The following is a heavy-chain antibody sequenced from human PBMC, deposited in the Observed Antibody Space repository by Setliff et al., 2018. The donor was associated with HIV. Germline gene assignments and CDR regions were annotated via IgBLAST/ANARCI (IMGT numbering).Heavy chain of an antibody. CDR3: AKNPYSSIWSPLDY. CDR1: GFTFSYYG. CDR2: ILFDGTYK. Sequence: PGGSLRLSCAASGFTFSYYGVHWVRQAPGKGLDWVASILFDGTYKYYAASVKGRFTISRDNSKNTLFLQMGSLRTEDTAVYFCAKNPYSSIWSPLDYWGQGTLVTVSS. V-gene: IGHV3-30*02. D-gene: IGHD6-13*01. J-gene: IGHJ4*02.